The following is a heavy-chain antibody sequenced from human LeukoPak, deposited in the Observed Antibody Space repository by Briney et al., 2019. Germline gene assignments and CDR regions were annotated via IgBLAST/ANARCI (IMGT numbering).Heavy chain of an antibody. D-gene: IGHD4/OR15-4a*01. V-gene: IGHV4-59*08. CDR1: GGSISSYY. CDR3: ARHAAFADYQSHLTHFDD. CDR2: IYYSGSY. Sequence: ASETLSLTCIVSGGSISSYYWSWIRQPPGKGLEWIGYIYYSGSYNYNPSLKSRVTISVDTSKNQFSLRLSSVTAADTGLYYCARHAAFADYQSHLTHFDDWGEGSLVTVSS. J-gene: IGHJ4*02.